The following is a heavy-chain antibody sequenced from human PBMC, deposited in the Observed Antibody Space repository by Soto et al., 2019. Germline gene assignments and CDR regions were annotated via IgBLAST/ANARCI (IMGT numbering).Heavy chain of an antibody. D-gene: IGHD5-12*01. V-gene: IGHV3-23*01. J-gene: IGHJ6*02. Sequence: PGGSLRLSCAASEFDFSNFAMNWVRQVPGKGLEWVAAISSGSSNIYYADSVKGRFTVSRDNSKNILHLEMSGLKADDTAVYYCGKVVSTARLYGMDVWGQGTTVTVSS. CDR3: GKVVSTARLYGMDV. CDR1: EFDFSNFA. CDR2: ISSGSSNI.